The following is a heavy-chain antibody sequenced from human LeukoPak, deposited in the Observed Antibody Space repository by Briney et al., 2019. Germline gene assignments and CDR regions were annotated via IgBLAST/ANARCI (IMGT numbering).Heavy chain of an antibody. CDR1: GFTSSNAW. CDR3: GGYSSSWYVF. V-gene: IGHV3-15*01. Sequence: GGSLRLSCAASGFTSSNAWMSWVRQAPGKGLEWVGRIKSKTDGGTTDYAAPVKGRFTISRDDSKNTLYLQMNSLKTEDTAVYYCGGYSSSWYVFRGQGTLVTVSS. CDR2: IKSKTDGGTT. D-gene: IGHD6-13*01. J-gene: IGHJ4*02.